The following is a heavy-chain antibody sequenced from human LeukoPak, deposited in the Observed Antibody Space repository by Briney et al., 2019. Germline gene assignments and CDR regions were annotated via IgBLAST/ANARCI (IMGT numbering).Heavy chain of an antibody. CDR1: GFTLDDYT. Sequence: GGSLRLSCAASGFTLDDYTMHWVRQAPGKGLEWVSLISWDGGSTYHADSVKGRFTISRDNSKNSLYLQMNSLRTEDTALYYCAKEIQPTRGYYYGMDVWGQGTTVTVSS. J-gene: IGHJ6*02. CDR2: ISWDGGST. V-gene: IGHV3-43*01. D-gene: IGHD5-18*01. CDR3: AKEIQPTRGYYYGMDV.